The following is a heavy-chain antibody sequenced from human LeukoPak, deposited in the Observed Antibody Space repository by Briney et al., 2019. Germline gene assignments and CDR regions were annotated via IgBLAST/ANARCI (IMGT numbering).Heavy chain of an antibody. D-gene: IGHD3-9*01. V-gene: IGHV3-30*18. CDR2: ISYDGSNK. CDR1: GFTFSSYG. CDR3: AKGRLTIFYYFDY. J-gene: IGHJ4*02. Sequence: VGSLRLSCAASGFTFSSYGMHRVRQAPRNRLERVAVISYDGSNKYYADSVKGRFTISRDNSKNTLYLQMNSLRAEDTAVYYCAKGRLTIFYYFDYWGQGTLVTVSS.